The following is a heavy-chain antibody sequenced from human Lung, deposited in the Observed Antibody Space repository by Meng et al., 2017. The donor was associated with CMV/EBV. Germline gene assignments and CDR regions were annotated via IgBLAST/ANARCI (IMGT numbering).Heavy chain of an antibody. J-gene: IGHJ5*02. CDR2: IKQDGSEK. Sequence: SCAGSGFTFSSYWMSWVRQAPGKGLEWVAYIKQDGSEKNYVDSVKGRFTISRDNAKNSLYLQMNSLRADDTAVYCCARGLELLNPWGQGTLVTVYS. D-gene: IGHD1-7*01. V-gene: IGHV3-7*03. CDR1: GFTFSSYW. CDR3: ARGLELLNP.